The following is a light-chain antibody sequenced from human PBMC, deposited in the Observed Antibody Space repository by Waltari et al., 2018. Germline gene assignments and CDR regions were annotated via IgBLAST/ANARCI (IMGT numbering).Light chain of an antibody. Sequence: DIQMTQSPSSLSASVGERVTITCRASQSISSYLNWNQQKPGKAPKLLIYAASNLQSGVPSRFSGRGSGTDFTLTISSLQPEDFATYYCQQSYNTPWTFGQGTKVEIK. J-gene: IGKJ1*01. CDR2: AAS. CDR3: QQSYNTPWT. CDR1: QSISSY. V-gene: IGKV1-39*01.